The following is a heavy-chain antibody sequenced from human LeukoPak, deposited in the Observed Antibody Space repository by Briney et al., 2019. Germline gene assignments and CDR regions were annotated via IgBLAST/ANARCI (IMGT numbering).Heavy chain of an antibody. V-gene: IGHV3-23*01. Sequence: GGSLRLSCAASGFTFSSYAMSWVRQAPGKGLQWVSGISGSGAMTYYADSVKGRFTISRDNAMNKLYLQMTSLRADDTAVYYCAKDRVDGSGSQFDSWGQGSLVIVSS. J-gene: IGHJ4*02. D-gene: IGHD3-10*01. CDR1: GFTFSSYA. CDR2: ISGSGAMT. CDR3: AKDRVDGSGSQFDS.